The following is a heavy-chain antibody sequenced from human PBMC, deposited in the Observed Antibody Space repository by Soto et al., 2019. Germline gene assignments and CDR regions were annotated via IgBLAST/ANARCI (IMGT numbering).Heavy chain of an antibody. CDR2: IYYSENT. CDR1: GCSIISSSNH. D-gene: IGHD4-17*01. Sequence: PSETLSLTCTVSGCSIISSSNHWGWIRQPPGKGLEWIGNIYYSENTYYNPSLKSRVTISVDTSKNQFSLRLTSVTAADTAVYYCATHPPYGPLDHWGQGTLVTVSS. J-gene: IGHJ4*02. V-gene: IGHV4-39*01. CDR3: ATHPPYGPLDH.